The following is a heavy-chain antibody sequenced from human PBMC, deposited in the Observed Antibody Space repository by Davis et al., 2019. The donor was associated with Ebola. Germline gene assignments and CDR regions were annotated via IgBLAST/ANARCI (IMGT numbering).Heavy chain of an antibody. V-gene: IGHV4-59*01. D-gene: IGHD6-19*01. CDR3: AREPGIAVDHWGRGYYCYGIDV. CDR1: GGSISSYY. CDR2: NYYSGST. Sequence: SETLSPTCTVPGGSISSYYWSWIRQPPGKGLELIGYNYYSGSTNYNPSLKSRVTISVDTSKNQFSLKLSSVTAADTAVYYCAREPGIAVDHWGRGYYCYGIDVWGPGTTVTV. J-gene: IGHJ6*01.